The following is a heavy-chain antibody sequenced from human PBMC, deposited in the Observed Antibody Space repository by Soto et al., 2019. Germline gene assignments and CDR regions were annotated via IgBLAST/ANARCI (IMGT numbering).Heavy chain of an antibody. D-gene: IGHD4-4*01. CDR3: ARDLRNSNYVDAYYFDY. J-gene: IGHJ4*02. Sequence: ASVKVSCKASGYTFTGYYMHWVRQAPGQGLEWMGWINPNSGGTNYAQKFQGWVTMTRDTSISTAYMELSRLRSDDTAVYYCARDLRNSNYVDAYYFDYWCQGTQVTVSS. CDR2: INPNSGGT. CDR1: GYTFTGYY. V-gene: IGHV1-2*04.